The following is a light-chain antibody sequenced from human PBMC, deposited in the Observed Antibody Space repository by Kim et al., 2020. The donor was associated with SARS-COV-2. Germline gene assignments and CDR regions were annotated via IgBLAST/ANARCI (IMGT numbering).Light chain of an antibody. CDR3: QQSYRTPPYT. CDR1: HYITSY. Sequence: AVGGRVTIDGRASHYITSYLNWYQRKPGKAPRLLINGATNLQSGVPLRFSGSGVGTDFNLTITSLHADDSATYFCQQSYRTPPYTFGQGTKLEI. J-gene: IGKJ2*01. CDR2: GAT. V-gene: IGKV1-39*01.